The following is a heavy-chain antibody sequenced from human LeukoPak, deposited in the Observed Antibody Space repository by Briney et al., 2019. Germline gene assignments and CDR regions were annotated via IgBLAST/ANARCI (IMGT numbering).Heavy chain of an antibody. Sequence: ASVKVSCKASGYTFTSYDINWVRQATGQGLEWMGWMNPNSGNTGYAQKFQGRVTITRNTSISTAYMELSSLRSEDTAVYYCARGKGSITIFGVVITCPFDYWGQGTLVTVSS. V-gene: IGHV1-8*03. CDR3: ARGKGSITIFGVVITCPFDY. CDR1: GYTFTSYD. D-gene: IGHD3-3*01. CDR2: MNPNSGNT. J-gene: IGHJ4*02.